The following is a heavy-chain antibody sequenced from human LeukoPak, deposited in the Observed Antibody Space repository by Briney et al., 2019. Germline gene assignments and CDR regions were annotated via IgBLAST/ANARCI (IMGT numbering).Heavy chain of an antibody. CDR1: GFTFDDYA. Sequence: PGRSLRLSCAASGFTFDDYAMHWVRQAPGKGLEWVSGISWNSGSIGYADSVKGRFTISRDNAKNSLYLQMNSLRAEDTAVYYCARELLGHGYNSGDFDYWGQGTLVTVSS. CDR2: ISWNSGSI. J-gene: IGHJ4*02. CDR3: ARELLGHGYNSGDFDY. D-gene: IGHD5-24*01. V-gene: IGHV3-9*01.